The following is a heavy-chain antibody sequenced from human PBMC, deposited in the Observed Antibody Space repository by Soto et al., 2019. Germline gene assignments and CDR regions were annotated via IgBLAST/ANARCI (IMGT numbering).Heavy chain of an antibody. V-gene: IGHV4-59*08. J-gene: IGHJ6*03. Sequence: SENLSLTCTVSGGSISGYYWSWIRQPPGKGLEWIGYFYYSGSTNYNPSLKSRVTISVDTSKNQFSLKLSSVTAADTAVYYCATSLGYCSGGSCYSASYYYYMDVWGKGTTVT. CDR3: ATSLGYCSGGSCYSASYYYYMDV. CDR2: FYYSGST. D-gene: IGHD2-15*01. CDR1: GGSISGYY.